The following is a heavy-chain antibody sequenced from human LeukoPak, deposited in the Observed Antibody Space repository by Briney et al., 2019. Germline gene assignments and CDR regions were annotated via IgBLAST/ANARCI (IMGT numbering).Heavy chain of an antibody. D-gene: IGHD1-7*01. CDR3: AKTARTFRS. CDR2: IYISGDK. Sequence: SETLSLTCNVSGDSIRSSYWSWIRQAPGMGLECIGYIYISGDKIYNPSLKGRATLSLDTSNNQISLRLTSVTAADTAVYYCAKTARTFRSWGPGILVTVSS. CDR1: GDSIRSSY. J-gene: IGHJ5*02. V-gene: IGHV4-4*09.